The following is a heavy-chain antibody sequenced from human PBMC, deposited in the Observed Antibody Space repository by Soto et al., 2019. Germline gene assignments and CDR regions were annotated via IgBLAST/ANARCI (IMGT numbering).Heavy chain of an antibody. CDR3: ARRNGGTDAFDI. Sequence: QLQLQESGPGLVKPSETLSLTCTVSGGSISSSSYYWGWIRQPPGKGLEWIGSIYYSGSTYYNPSLKSRVPISVDTSKNQFSLKLSSVTAADTAVYYCARRNGGTDAFDIWGQGTMVTVSS. D-gene: IGHD1-1*01. V-gene: IGHV4-39*01. CDR2: IYYSGST. J-gene: IGHJ3*02. CDR1: GGSISSSSYY.